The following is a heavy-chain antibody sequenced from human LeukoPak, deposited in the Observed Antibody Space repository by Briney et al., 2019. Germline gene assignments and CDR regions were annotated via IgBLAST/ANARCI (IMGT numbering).Heavy chain of an antibody. CDR3: ASVYTDCSSTSCVVDP. CDR1: GYSISSGYY. J-gene: IGHJ5*02. CDR2: IYHSGST. V-gene: IGHV4-38-2*02. Sequence: SETPSLTCTVSGYSISSGYYWGWIRQPPGKGLEWIGSIYHSGSTYYNPSLKSRVTISVDTSKNQFSLKLSSVTAADTAVYYCASVYTDCSSTSCVVDPWGQGTLVTVSS. D-gene: IGHD2-2*01.